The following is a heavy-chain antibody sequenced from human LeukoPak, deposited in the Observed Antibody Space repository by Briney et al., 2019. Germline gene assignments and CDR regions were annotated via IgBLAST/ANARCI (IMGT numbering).Heavy chain of an antibody. CDR3: ARADSSSFEEYYYYMDV. CDR1: GGSISSYY. V-gene: IGHV4-59*01. CDR2: IYYSGST. D-gene: IGHD6-13*01. J-gene: IGHJ6*03. Sequence: SETLSLTCTVSGGSISSYYWRWIRQPPGRGREWIGYIYYSGSTNYNPSLKSRVTISVDTSKNQSSLKLSPVTAADTAVYYCARADSSSFEEYYYYMDVWGKGPTVTVSS.